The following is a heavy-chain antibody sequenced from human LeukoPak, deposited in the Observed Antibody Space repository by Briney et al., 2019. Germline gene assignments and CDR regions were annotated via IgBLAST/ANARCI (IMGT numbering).Heavy chain of an antibody. CDR1: GFTVSSVY. CDR2: IYSGGST. Sequence: GGSLRLSYAASGFTVSSVYMSWVRQAPGKGLEWVSVIYSGGSTTYADSVKDRFTISRDNSKNTLYLQMNRLRAEDTAVYYCAREGPPAYDISIGYYSGWFDPRGQGTLVTVSS. D-gene: IGHD3-9*01. CDR3: AREGPPAYDISIGYYSGWFDP. J-gene: IGHJ5*02. V-gene: IGHV3-66*01.